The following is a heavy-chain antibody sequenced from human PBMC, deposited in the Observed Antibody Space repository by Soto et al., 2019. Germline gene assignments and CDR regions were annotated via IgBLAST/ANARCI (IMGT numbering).Heavy chain of an antibody. Sequence: SETLSLTCTVSGGSISSYYWSWIRQPPGKGLEWIGYIYYSGSTNYNPSLKSRVTISVDTSKNQFSLKLSSVTAADTAVYYCARVEGPATVYWFDPWGQGTLVTVS. CDR1: GGSISSYY. CDR3: ARVEGPATVYWFDP. J-gene: IGHJ5*02. V-gene: IGHV4-59*01. CDR2: IYYSGST. D-gene: IGHD4-17*01.